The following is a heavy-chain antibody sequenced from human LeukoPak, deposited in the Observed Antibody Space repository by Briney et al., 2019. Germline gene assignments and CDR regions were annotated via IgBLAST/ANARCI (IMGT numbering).Heavy chain of an antibody. CDR2: ISTDGSST. Sequence: PVGSLRLSCAASGFTFSSYWMHWVRQAPGKGLVWVSRISTDGSSTTYADSVKGRFTISRDNAKNTLYLQMNSLRAEDTAVYFCAREVAVYSSSWTLGYWGQGTLVTVSS. CDR1: GFTFSSYW. V-gene: IGHV3-74*01. J-gene: IGHJ4*02. CDR3: AREVAVYSSSWTLGY. D-gene: IGHD6-13*01.